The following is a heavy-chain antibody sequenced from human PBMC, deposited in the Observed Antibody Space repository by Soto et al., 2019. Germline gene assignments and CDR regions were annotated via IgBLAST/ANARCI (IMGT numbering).Heavy chain of an antibody. J-gene: IGHJ4*02. D-gene: IGHD2-15*01. CDR2: ISGSGGST. CDR1: GFTFSSYA. V-gene: IGHV3-23*01. Sequence: LRLSCAASGFTFSSYAMSWVRQAPGKGLEWVSAISGSGGSTYYADSVKGRFTISRDNSKNTLYLQMNSLRAEDTAVYYCAKSRGRYCSGGSCCIDYWGQGTLVTVSS. CDR3: AKSRGRYCSGGSCCIDY.